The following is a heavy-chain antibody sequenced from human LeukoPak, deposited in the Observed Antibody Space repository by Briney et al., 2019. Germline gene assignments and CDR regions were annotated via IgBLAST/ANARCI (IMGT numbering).Heavy chain of an antibody. CDR2: ISSSGSTI. CDR1: GFTFSDYY. Sequence: GGSLRLSCAASGFTFSDYYMSWIRQAPGKGLEWVSYISSSGSTIYYADSVKGRFTISRDNAKNSLYLQMNSLRAEDTAVYYCTKTLPNYYDSSGYLAEPDYWGQGTLVTVSS. V-gene: IGHV3-11*01. J-gene: IGHJ4*02. CDR3: TKTLPNYYDSSGYLAEPDY. D-gene: IGHD3-22*01.